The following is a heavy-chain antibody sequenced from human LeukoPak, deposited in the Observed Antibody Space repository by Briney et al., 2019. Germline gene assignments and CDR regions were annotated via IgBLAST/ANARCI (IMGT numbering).Heavy chain of an antibody. V-gene: IGHV3-48*01. D-gene: IGHD3-3*01. Sequence: GGSLRLTCAASGFTFSSYSMNWVRQAPGKGLEGVSYISSSSSTIYYADSVKGRFTISRDNAKNSLYLQMNSLRAEDTAVYYCARDGDYDFWSGYSRWFDPWGQGTLVTVPS. CDR2: ISSSSSTI. J-gene: IGHJ5*02. CDR1: GFTFSSYS. CDR3: ARDGDYDFWSGYSRWFDP.